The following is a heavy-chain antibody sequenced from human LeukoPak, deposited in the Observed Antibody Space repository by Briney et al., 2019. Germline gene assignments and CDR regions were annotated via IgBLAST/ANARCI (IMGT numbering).Heavy chain of an antibody. D-gene: IGHD6-19*01. CDR3: ATKQWLAPPPDS. CDR2: INTDGTVT. Sequence: PGGSLRLSCAASGFTFSKYWMLWVRQAAGRGRESVSRINTDGTVTTYADSVNGRFTVSRDNADNTLFLQMNSVRDEDTAVYYCATKQWLAPPPDSWGQGTPVTVSS. J-gene: IGHJ4*02. V-gene: IGHV3-74*01. CDR1: GFTFSKYW.